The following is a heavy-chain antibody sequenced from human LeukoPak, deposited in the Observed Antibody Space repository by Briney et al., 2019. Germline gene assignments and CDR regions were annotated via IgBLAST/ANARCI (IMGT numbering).Heavy chain of an antibody. Sequence: VGSLRLSCAASGFTFSSYEMNWVRQAPGKGLEWISYISSSGSNKYYADSVKGRFTISRDNAKNSLYLQMDSLRAEDTAVYYCARENYYGSGSYPFDYWGQGTLLIVSS. CDR2: ISSSGSNK. CDR1: GFTFSSYE. V-gene: IGHV3-48*03. D-gene: IGHD3-10*01. J-gene: IGHJ4*02. CDR3: ARENYYGSGSYPFDY.